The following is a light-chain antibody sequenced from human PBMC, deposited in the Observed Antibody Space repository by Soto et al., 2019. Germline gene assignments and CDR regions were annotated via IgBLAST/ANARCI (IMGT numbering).Light chain of an antibody. J-gene: IGLJ2*01. CDR3: SSYTSSSTPVV. V-gene: IGLV2-14*01. Sequence: QCALTQPASVSGSPGQSITISCTGTSNDVGGYNYVSWYQQHPGKAPKLMIYDVSNRPSGVSNRFSGSKSGNTASLTISGLQAEDEADYYCSSYTSSSTPVVFGGGTKLTAL. CDR2: DVS. CDR1: SNDVGGYNY.